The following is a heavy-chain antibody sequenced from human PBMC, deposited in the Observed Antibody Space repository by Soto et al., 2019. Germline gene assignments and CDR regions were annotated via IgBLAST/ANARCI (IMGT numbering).Heavy chain of an antibody. Sequence: ASVKVSCKASGYTFTSYYMHWVRQAPGQGLEWMGIINPSGGSTSYAQKFQGRVTMTRDTSTSTVYMELSSLRSEDTAVYYCARDGSPSFKWKSGWHQYYFDYWGQGTLVTVSS. CDR2: INPSGGST. V-gene: IGHV1-46*01. D-gene: IGHD6-19*01. CDR3: ARDGSPSFKWKSGWHQYYFDY. J-gene: IGHJ4*02. CDR1: GYTFTSYY.